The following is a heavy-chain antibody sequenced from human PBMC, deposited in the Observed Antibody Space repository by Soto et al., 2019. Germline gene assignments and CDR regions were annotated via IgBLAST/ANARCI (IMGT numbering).Heavy chain of an antibody. CDR3: AREPPQDFWSVYLDY. CDR1: GYTFTSYG. D-gene: IGHD3-3*01. CDR2: ISAYNGNT. V-gene: IGHV1-18*01. J-gene: IGHJ4*02. Sequence: ASVKVSCKASGYTFTSYGISWVRQAPGQGLEWMGWISAYNGNTNYAQKLQGRVTMTTDTSTSTAYMELRSLRSDDTAVYYCAREPPQDFWSVYLDYWGKRTLVTVSS.